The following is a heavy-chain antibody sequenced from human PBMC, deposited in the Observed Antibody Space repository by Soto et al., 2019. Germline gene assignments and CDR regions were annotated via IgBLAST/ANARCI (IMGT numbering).Heavy chain of an antibody. CDR3: GNIVVVVAAPDDAFDI. D-gene: IGHD2-15*01. CDR2: ISYDGSNK. CDR1: GFTFSSYA. V-gene: IGHV3-30-3*01. J-gene: IGHJ3*02. Sequence: GGALRLSCAAPGFTFSSYAMHWVRQAPGKGLEWVAVISYDGSNKYYADSVKGRFTISRDNSKNTLYLQMNSLRAEDTAVYYCGNIVVVVAAPDDAFDIWGQGTMVTVSS.